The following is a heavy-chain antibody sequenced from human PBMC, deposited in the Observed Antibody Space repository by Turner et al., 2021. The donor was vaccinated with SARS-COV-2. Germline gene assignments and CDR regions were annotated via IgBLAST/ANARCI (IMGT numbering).Heavy chain of an antibody. J-gene: IGHJ4*02. D-gene: IGHD1-26*01. V-gene: IGHV4-39*01. CDR3: ARHSPELRGDYFDY. Sequence: QLQMQESGPGLVKPSETLSLTCTVSGGSISSSSYSWGWIRQPPGKGLELIGSIYYSGSTYYNPSLKSRVTISVDTSKNQFSLRLSSVTAADTAVYYCARHSPELRGDYFDYWGQGTLVTVSS. CDR1: GGSISSSSYS. CDR2: IYYSGST.